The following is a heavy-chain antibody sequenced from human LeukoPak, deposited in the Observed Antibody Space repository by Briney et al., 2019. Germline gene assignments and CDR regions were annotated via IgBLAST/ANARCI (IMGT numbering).Heavy chain of an antibody. J-gene: IGHJ3*02. CDR2: ISAYNGNT. CDR1: GYTLTSYG. D-gene: IGHD3-22*01. V-gene: IGHV1-18*01. Sequence: ASVKVSCKASGYTLTSYGISWVRQAPGQGLEWMGWISAYNGNTNYAQKLQGRVTMTTDTSTSTAYMELRSLRSDDTAVYYCARDTRITMIVVAKDAFDIWGQGTMVTVSS. CDR3: ARDTRITMIVVAKDAFDI.